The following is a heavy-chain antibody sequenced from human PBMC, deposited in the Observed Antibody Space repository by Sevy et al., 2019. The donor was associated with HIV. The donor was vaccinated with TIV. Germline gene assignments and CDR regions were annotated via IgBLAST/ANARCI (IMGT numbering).Heavy chain of an antibody. D-gene: IGHD3-16*02. J-gene: IGHJ4*02. CDR2: IYSGGST. CDR3: ARDSGHYVWGSYRPTRDY. Sequence: GGSLRLSCAASGFTVSSNYMSWVRQAPGKGLEWVSVIYSGGSTYYADSVKGRFTISRDNSKNTLYLQMNSLRAEDTAVYYCARDSGHYVWGSYRPTRDYWGQGTLVTVSS. CDR1: GFTVSSNY. V-gene: IGHV3-66*02.